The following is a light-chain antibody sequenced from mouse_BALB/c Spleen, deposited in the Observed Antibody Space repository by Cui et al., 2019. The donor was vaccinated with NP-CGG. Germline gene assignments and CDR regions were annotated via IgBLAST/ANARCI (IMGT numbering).Light chain of an antibody. V-gene: IGLV1*01. J-gene: IGLJ1*01. Sequence: QAVVTQESALTPSPGETVTLTCRSSTGAVTTSNYANWVPEKPDHLFTGLIGRPNNRAPGVPARFSGSLIGDKAALTITGAQTEDEAIYFCALWYSNHWVFGGGTKLTVL. CDR1: TGAVTTSNY. CDR3: ALWYSNHWV. CDR2: RPN.